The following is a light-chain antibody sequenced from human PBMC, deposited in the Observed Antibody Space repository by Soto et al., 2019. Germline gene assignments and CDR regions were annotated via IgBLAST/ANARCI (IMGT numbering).Light chain of an antibody. CDR1: SSDVGGYNY. CDR2: DVS. J-gene: IGLJ1*01. Sequence: QSVLTQPRSVSGSPGQSVTISCTGTSSDVGGYNYVSWYQQHPGKAPKLMIYDVSKRPSGVPDRFSGSKSGNMASLTISGLQAEDEADYYCCSYAGSYTSPYVFGTGTKV. CDR3: CSYAGSYTSPYV. V-gene: IGLV2-11*01.